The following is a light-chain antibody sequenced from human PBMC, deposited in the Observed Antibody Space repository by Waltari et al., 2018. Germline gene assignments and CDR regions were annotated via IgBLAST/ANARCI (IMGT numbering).Light chain of an antibody. Sequence: QSALTQPRSVSGSPGQSVTIPCTGTSSDVGGYNYVSWYQQHPGKAPKLIIYDVTKRPSGVPYRFSGSKSGNTASLTISGLQAEDEADYYCCSYGGSYSFVVFGGGTKLTVL. CDR3: CSYGGSYSFVV. CDR2: DVT. J-gene: IGLJ2*01. V-gene: IGLV2-11*01. CDR1: SSDVGGYNY.